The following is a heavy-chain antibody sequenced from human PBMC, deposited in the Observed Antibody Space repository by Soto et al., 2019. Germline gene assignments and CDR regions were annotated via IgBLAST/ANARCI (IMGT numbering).Heavy chain of an antibody. J-gene: IGHJ4*02. V-gene: IGHV1-69*13. Sequence: SVKVSCQATGGTFRSYAIRWVRQAPGQVLEWMGGIIPIFGTANYAQKFQGRVTITADGSTSTAYMELSSLRAEYTAVYYCARFDTAMVTSRFASWGQGTVGTVS. D-gene: IGHD5-18*01. CDR1: GGTFRSYA. CDR2: IIPIFGTA. CDR3: ARFDTAMVTSRFAS.